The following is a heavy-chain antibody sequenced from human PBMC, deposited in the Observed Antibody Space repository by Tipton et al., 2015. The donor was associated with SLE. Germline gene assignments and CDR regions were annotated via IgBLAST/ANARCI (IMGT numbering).Heavy chain of an antibody. V-gene: IGHV4-31*11. J-gene: IGHJ3*02. CDR1: GDSISSTGHF. D-gene: IGHD5/OR15-5a*01. CDR3: AGVSRDAFEI. CDR2: IYHRGNT. Sequence: TLSLTCAVSGDSISSTGHFWGWIRQHPVKGLEWIGYIYHRGNTYYNPSLKSRLSMSVDTSKNQFSLKLSSVTAADTAVYYCAGVSRDAFEIWGQGTMVTVSS.